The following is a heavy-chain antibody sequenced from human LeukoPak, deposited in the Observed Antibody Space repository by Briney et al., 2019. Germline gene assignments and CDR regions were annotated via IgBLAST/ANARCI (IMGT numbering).Heavy chain of an antibody. V-gene: IGHV1-8*02. J-gene: IGHJ4*02. CDR1: GYTFTTYA. Sequence: ASVKVSCKASGYTFTTYAMHWVRQAPGQGLEWMGWMNPNSGNTGYAQKFQGRVTMTRNTSISTAYMELSSLRSEDTAVYYCARATTVVRRDGGYWGQGTLVTVSS. D-gene: IGHD4-23*01. CDR3: ARATTVVRRDGGY. CDR2: MNPNSGNT.